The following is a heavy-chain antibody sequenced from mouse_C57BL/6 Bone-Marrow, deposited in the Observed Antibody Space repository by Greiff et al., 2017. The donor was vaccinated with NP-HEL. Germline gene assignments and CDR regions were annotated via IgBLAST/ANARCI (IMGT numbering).Heavy chain of an antibody. CDR3: ARADYYGSSLDAMDY. D-gene: IGHD1-1*01. CDR2: INPSTGGT. J-gene: IGHJ4*01. CDR1: GYSFTGYY. Sequence: EVQLQQSGPELVKPGASVKISCKASGYSFTGYYMNWVKQSPEKSLEWIGEINPSTGGTTYNQKFKAKATLTVDKSSSTAYMQLKSLTSEDSAVYYCARADYYGSSLDAMDYWGQGTSVTVSS. V-gene: IGHV1-42*01.